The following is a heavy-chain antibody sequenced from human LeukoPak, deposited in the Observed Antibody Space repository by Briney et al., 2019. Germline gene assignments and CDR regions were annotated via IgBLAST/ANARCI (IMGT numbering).Heavy chain of an antibody. CDR3: ARGRSPGGFTMIVSAPGYYFDY. CDR1: GGSFSGYY. Sequence: PSETLSLTCAVYGGSFSGYYWSWIRQPPGKGLEWIGEINHSGSTNYNPSLKSRVTISVDTSKNQFSLKLSSVTAADTAVYYCARGRSPGGFTMIVSAPGYYFDYWGQGTLVTVSS. D-gene: IGHD3-22*01. CDR2: INHSGST. V-gene: IGHV4-34*01. J-gene: IGHJ4*02.